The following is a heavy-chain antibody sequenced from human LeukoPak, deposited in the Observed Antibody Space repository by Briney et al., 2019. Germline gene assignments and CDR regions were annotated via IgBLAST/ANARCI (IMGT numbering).Heavy chain of an antibody. CDR1: GYTFTGYY. CDR3: ARDHSSYYYDSSGYSL. V-gene: IGHV1-2*02. Sequence: ASVKVSCKASGYTFTGYYMHWVRQAPGQGLEWMGWINPNSGGTNYAQKFQGRVTMTRDTSISTAYMELSRLRSDDTAVYYCARDHSSYYYDSSGYSLWGQGTLVTVSS. J-gene: IGHJ4*02. D-gene: IGHD3-22*01. CDR2: INPNSGGT.